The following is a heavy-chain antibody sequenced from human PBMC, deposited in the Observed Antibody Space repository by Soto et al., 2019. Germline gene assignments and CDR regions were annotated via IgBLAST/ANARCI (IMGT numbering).Heavy chain of an antibody. Sequence: ASVKVSCNVSGYTLTELSMHWVRQAPGKGLEWMGGFDPEDGETIYAQKFQGRVTMTEETSTETAYMELSSLRSEDTAVYYCATALIAAAKPFHXWGQGTLVTVSX. CDR1: GYTLTELS. D-gene: IGHD6-13*01. J-gene: IGHJ4*02. CDR3: ATALIAAAKPFHX. CDR2: FDPEDGET. V-gene: IGHV1-24*01.